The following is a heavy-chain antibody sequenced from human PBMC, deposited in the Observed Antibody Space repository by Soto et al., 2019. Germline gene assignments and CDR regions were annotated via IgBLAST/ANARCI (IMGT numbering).Heavy chain of an antibody. CDR3: ALRQRRVRYFDWLLYGPGFDS. J-gene: IGHJ5*01. V-gene: IGHV2-5*02. CDR2: IYWDDDK. D-gene: IGHD3-9*01. Sequence: GSGPTLVNPTQTLTLTCTFSGFSLSTSGVGVGWIRQPPGKALEWLALIYWDDDKRYSPSLKSRLTITKDTSKNQVVLTMTNMDPVDTATYYCALRQRRVRYFDWLLYGPGFDSWGQGTLVTVSS. CDR1: GFSLSTSGVG.